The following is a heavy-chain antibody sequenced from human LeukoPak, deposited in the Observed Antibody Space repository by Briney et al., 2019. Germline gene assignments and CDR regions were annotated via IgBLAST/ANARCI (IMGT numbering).Heavy chain of an antibody. CDR2: IIPIFGTA. CDR1: GGAFSGYA. CDR3: ARDTGVVAAAFDI. J-gene: IGHJ3*02. D-gene: IGHD2-15*01. V-gene: IGHV1-69*01. Sequence: ASVKVSCKASGGAFSGYAISWVRQAPGQGLEWMGGIIPIFGTANYAQKFQGRVTITADESTSTAYMELSSLRSEATAVYYCARDTGVVAAAFDIWGQGTMVTVSS.